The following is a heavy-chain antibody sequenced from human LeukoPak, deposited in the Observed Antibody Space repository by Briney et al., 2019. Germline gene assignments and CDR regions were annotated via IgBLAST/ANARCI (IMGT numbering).Heavy chain of an antibody. CDR1: GGSISSYY. D-gene: IGHD6-19*01. CDR2: IYYSGST. V-gene: IGHV4-59*01. Sequence: SETLSLTCTGSGGSISSYYWSWLRQPPGKGREGIGYIYYSGSTNYNPSLKSRVTISVDTSKNQFSLKLSSVTAADTAVYYCARVNSSGCFDYWGQGTLVTVSS. CDR3: ARVNSSGCFDY. J-gene: IGHJ4*02.